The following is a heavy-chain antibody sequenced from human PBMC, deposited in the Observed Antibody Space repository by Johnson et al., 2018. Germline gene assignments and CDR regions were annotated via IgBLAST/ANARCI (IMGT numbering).Heavy chain of an antibody. V-gene: IGHV3-9*01. CDR3: AKAPVGWLGEGAEYFQH. Sequence: TCAASGFSFDDYAMHWVRQAPGKGLEWVSGISWNSGTIDYVDSVKGRFTISRDNAKNSLYLQMNSLRAEDTALYYCAKAPVGWLGEGAEYFQHWGQGTLVTVSS. CDR1: GFSFDDYA. CDR2: ISWNSGTI. D-gene: IGHD3-3*01. J-gene: IGHJ1*01.